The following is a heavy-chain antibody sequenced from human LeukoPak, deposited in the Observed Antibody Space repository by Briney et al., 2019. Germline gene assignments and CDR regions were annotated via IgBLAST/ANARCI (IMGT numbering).Heavy chain of an antibody. D-gene: IGHD6-19*01. Sequence: SETLSLAWTVASGSISSYHWSWIRQPAGEGLEWNGYIYHRGSTNYNPSLKSRVTISVDTSKNQFSLRLSSVTAADTAVYYCARVKRLRSYSSLIDYWGQGTLVTVSS. CDR2: IYHRGST. V-gene: IGHV4-59*01. CDR3: ARVKRLRSYSSLIDY. J-gene: IGHJ4*02. CDR1: SGSISSYH.